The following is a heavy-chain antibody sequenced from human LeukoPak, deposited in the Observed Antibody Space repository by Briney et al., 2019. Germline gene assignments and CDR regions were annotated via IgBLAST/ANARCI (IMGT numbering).Heavy chain of an antibody. V-gene: IGHV3-74*01. Sequence: GGSLRLSCAASGFTFSSHWMHWVRHAPGKGLVWVSRISTDGSRTNYADSVKGRFTISRDDAKNTLYLQMNSLRAEDTAVYYCAKVLSGSQDYWGQGTLVTVFS. CDR2: ISTDGSRT. D-gene: IGHD1-26*01. J-gene: IGHJ4*02. CDR3: AKVLSGSQDY. CDR1: GFTFSSHW.